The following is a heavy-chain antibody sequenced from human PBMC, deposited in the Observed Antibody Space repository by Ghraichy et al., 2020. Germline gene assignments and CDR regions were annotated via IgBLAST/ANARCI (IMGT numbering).Heavy chain of an antibody. CDR3: ASPEVVPAAGDAFDI. J-gene: IGHJ3*02. Sequence: LSLTCAASGFTFSSYWMHWVRQAPGKGLGWVSRINSDGSSTSYADSSKGRFTISRDNAKNTLYLQMNSLRAEDTAVYYCASPEVVPAAGDAFDIWGQGTMVTVSS. V-gene: IGHV3-74*01. D-gene: IGHD2-2*01. CDR2: INSDGSST. CDR1: GFTFSSYW.